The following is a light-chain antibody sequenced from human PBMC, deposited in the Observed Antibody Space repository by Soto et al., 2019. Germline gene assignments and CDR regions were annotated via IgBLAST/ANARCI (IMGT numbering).Light chain of an antibody. CDR3: QQYYSNPLT. J-gene: IGKJ4*01. Sequence: DIVMTQSPDSLAVSLGERATINCKSSQSVLYSSNNKNYLAWYQQKPGQPPKLLIYWASTRESGVPDRFSGSGSGKDFTLTISSLQAADVAVYYCQQYYSNPLTVGGGTKVDIK. CDR2: WAS. V-gene: IGKV4-1*01. CDR1: QSVLYSSNNKNY.